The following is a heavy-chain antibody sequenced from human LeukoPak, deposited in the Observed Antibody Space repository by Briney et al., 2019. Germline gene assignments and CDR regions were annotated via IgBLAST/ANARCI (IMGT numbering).Heavy chain of an antibody. J-gene: IGHJ4*02. CDR2: INHSGST. Sequence: AGTLSLTCAVYGGSFSGYYWSWIRQPPGKGLEWIGEINHSGSTNYNLSLKSRVTISVDTSKNQFSLKLSSVHAADTAVYYCARGIYCSSTSCYNVIDYWGQGTLVTVSS. CDR3: ARGIYCSSTSCYNVIDY. CDR1: GGSFSGYY. D-gene: IGHD2-2*02. V-gene: IGHV4-34*01.